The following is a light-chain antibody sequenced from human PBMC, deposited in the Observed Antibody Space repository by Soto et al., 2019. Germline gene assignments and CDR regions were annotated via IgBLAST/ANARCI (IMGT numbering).Light chain of an antibody. CDR3: QQRSNWPPIT. J-gene: IGKJ5*01. CDR2: DAS. CDR1: QSVSSY. Sequence: ELVLTQSPAPPSFSPGERATLSCRASQSVSSYLAWYQQKPGQAPRLLIYDASNRATGIPARFSGSGSGTDFTLTISSLEPEDFAVYYCQQRSNWPPITFGQGTRLEIK. V-gene: IGKV3-11*01.